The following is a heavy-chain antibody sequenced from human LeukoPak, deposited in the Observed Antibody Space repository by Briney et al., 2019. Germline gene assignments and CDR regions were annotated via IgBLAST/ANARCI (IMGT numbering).Heavy chain of an antibody. D-gene: IGHD3-9*01. CDR2: IYYSGST. J-gene: IGHJ6*03. CDR3: ARAGVLRYFDWLETRNMDV. Sequence: PSQTLPLTCTVSGGSISSGSYYWSWIRQPPGKGLEWIGYIYYSGSTNYNPPLKSRVTISVDTSKNQFSLKLSSVTAADTAVYYCARAGVLRYFDWLETRNMDVWGKGTTVTVSS. CDR1: GGSISSGSYY. V-gene: IGHV4-61*01.